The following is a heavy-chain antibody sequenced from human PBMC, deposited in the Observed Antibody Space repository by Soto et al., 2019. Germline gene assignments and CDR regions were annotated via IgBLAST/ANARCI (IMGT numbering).Heavy chain of an antibody. V-gene: IGHV1-58*01. CDR3: AAGRKGWYYYHGMDV. Sequence: ASVKVSCKASGFTFTSSAVQWVRQARGQRLEWIGWIVVGSGNTNYAQKFQERVTITRDMSTSTAYMELSSLRSEDTAVYYCAAGRKGWYYYHGMDVWGQGTTVTVSS. J-gene: IGHJ6*02. CDR2: IVVGSGNT. CDR1: GFTFTSSA.